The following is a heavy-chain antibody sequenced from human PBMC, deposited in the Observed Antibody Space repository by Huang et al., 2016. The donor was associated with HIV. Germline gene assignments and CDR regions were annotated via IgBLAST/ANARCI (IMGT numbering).Heavy chain of an antibody. CDR2: ISYDGRSQ. CDR3: AKESRWFSDFDH. J-gene: IGHJ4*02. V-gene: IGHV3-30*18. CDR1: GFKLSGFG. D-gene: IGHD2-15*01. Sequence: QVHLVESGGGVVQPGGSLRLSCAASGFKLSGFGMHWVRQAPGKGLEGVAVISYDGRSQFYTDSVKGRLTISRDNSDNTLSLQMKGLRPDDTAVYYCAKESRWFSDFDHWGQGVLVSVSS.